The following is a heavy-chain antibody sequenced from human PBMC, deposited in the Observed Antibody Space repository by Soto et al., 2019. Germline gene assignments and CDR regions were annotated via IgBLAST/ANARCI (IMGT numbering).Heavy chain of an antibody. CDR3: AHRQRTVYFDY. CDR1: GFSLSTSGVG. J-gene: IGHJ4*02. CDR2: IYWDDDK. V-gene: IGHV2-5*02. Sequence: QITLKESGPTLVKPTQTLTLTCTFSGFSLSTSGVGVGWIRQPPGKALEWLALIYWDDDKRYSPSLKSRLTTAEDASKNQVDLTMTNRDPVDTATYYCAHRQRTVYFDYWGQGTLVTVSS. D-gene: IGHD4-17*01.